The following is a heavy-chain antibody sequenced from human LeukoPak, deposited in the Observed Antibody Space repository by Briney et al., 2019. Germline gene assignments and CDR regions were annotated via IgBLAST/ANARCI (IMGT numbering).Heavy chain of an antibody. V-gene: IGHV3-7*01. CDR2: IKQDGSEQ. D-gene: IGHD3-22*01. CDR1: GFIFSSYA. Sequence: PGGSLRLSCAASGFIFSSYAMSWVRQAPGKGLEWVANIKQDGSEQYYVDSVKGRFTISRDNAKNSVSLQMNSLRAEDTAVYYCARDKYYDRYFDSWGQGILVTVSS. CDR3: ARDKYYDRYFDS. J-gene: IGHJ4*02.